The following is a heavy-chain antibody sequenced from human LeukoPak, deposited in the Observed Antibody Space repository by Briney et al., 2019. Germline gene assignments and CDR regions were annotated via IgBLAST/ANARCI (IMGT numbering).Heavy chain of an antibody. CDR2: IIPIFGTA. Sequence: SVKVSCKASGGTFSSYAISWVRQAPGQGLEWMGRIIPIFGTAIYAQKFQGRVTITTDESTSTAYMELSSLRSEDTAVYYCARDPRGTAVAATPPYFDYWGQGTLVTVSS. D-gene: IGHD6-19*01. J-gene: IGHJ4*02. CDR3: ARDPRGTAVAATPPYFDY. CDR1: GGTFSSYA. V-gene: IGHV1-69*05.